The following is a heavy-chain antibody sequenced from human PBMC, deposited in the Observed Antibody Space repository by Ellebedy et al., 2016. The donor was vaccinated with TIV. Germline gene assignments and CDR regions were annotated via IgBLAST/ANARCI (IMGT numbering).Heavy chain of an antibody. CDR1: GFTVSSSY. CDR3: ARGPVRYTQKGGFLYY. Sequence: PGGSLRLSCAASGFTVSSSYMTWVRQAPGKGLEWVSVVCSGGNTYYADSVKGRFTISRDNSKNTLSLEMNSLRVDDTAVYFCARGPVRYTQKGGFLYYWGQGTLVTVSS. D-gene: IGHD3-16*01. J-gene: IGHJ4*02. CDR2: VCSGGNT. V-gene: IGHV3-53*01.